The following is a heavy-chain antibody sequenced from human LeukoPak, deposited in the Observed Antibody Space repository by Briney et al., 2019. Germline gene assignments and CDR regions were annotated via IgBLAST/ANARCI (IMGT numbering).Heavy chain of an antibody. V-gene: IGHV1-2*02. CDR1: GYTFTGYY. Sequence: ASVKVSCKASGYTFTGYYMHWVRQAPGQGLEWMGWINPNSGGTNYAQKFQGRVTMTRDTSISTAYMELSRLRSDDTAVYYCARRGYTVTSDYYYYYYMDVWGKGTTVTVSS. CDR3: ARRGYTVTSDYYYYYYMDV. CDR2: INPNSGGT. J-gene: IGHJ6*03. D-gene: IGHD4-17*01.